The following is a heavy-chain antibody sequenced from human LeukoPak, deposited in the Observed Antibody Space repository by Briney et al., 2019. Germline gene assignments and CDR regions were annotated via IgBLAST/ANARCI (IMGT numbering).Heavy chain of an antibody. CDR3: ARDGFRPYYYDSSGYFNIDY. D-gene: IGHD3-22*01. V-gene: IGHV1-18*01. CDR1: GYTFTSYG. Sequence: ASVKVSCKASGYTFTSYGISWVRQAPGQGLEWMGWISAYNGNTNYAQKLQGRVTMTTDTSTSTAYMELRSLRSDDTAVYYCARDGFRPYYYDSSGYFNIDYWGQGTLVTVSS. J-gene: IGHJ4*02. CDR2: ISAYNGNT.